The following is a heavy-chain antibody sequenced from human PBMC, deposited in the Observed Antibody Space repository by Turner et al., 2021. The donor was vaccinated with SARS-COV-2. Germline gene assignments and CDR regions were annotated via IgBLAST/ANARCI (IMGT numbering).Heavy chain of an antibody. Sequence: QLPLQESCPGLVNPSETMSLTGTVAGGAIISRSCYWVWIRQPPGKGLEWIGSIYYSGSTYYKPTLKTRVAISVDTSKNHFSLQLSAVTAADTGLYYCARHREVAAAAYLARFDPWGQGTLVTVSS. CDR2: IYYSGST. J-gene: IGHJ5*02. CDR1: GGAIISRSCY. CDR3: ARHREVAAAAYLARFDP. D-gene: IGHD6-13*01. V-gene: IGHV4-39*01.